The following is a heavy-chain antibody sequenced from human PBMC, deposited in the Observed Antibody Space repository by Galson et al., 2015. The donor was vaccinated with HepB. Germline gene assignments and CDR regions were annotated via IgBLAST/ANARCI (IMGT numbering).Heavy chain of an antibody. CDR3: ARVRKGIVVVPAAPMNSLDV. CDR2: IIPIFGTA. V-gene: IGHV1-69*13. D-gene: IGHD2-2*01. CDR1: GGTFSSYA. J-gene: IGHJ6*04. Sequence: SVKVSCKASGGTFSSYAISWVRQAPGQGLEWMGGIIPIFGTANYAQKFQGRVTITADESTSTAYMELSSLRSEDTAVYYCARVRKGIVVVPAAPMNSLDVWGKGTTVTVSS.